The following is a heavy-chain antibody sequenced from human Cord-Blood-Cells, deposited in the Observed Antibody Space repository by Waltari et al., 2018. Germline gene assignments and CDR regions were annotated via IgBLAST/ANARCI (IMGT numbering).Heavy chain of an antibody. J-gene: IGHJ5*02. CDR2: IDWDDDK. CDR1: GFSLSTSGMC. Sequence: QVTFRESGPALVKPIQTLTLSCAFSGFSLSTSGMCVSWFRQLPGKALEWLALIDWDDDKYYSTSLKTRHTISKDTSKNQVVLTMTNMDPVDTATYYCARSTGKYSSSWYLWGQGTLVTVSS. D-gene: IGHD6-13*01. V-gene: IGHV2-70*01. CDR3: ARSTGKYSSSWYL.